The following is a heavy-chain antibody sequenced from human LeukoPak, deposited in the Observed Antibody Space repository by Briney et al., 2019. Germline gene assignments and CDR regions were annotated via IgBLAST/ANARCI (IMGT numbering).Heavy chain of an antibody. Sequence: PSETLSLTCGVSGYSLSSGYYWGWIRKTPGKGLEWIGSIYHSVGTYYNPSLKSRVTISVDTSKNQFSLKLSSVTAADTAVYYCARVAALYYDSIGFWFDHWGQGTLVTVSS. J-gene: IGHJ5*02. D-gene: IGHD3-22*01. CDR3: ARVAALYYDSIGFWFDH. V-gene: IGHV4-38-2*01. CDR1: GYSLSSGYY. CDR2: IYHSVGT.